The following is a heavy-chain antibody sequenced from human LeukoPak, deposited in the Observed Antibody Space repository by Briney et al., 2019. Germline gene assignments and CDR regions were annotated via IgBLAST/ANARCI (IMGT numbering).Heavy chain of an antibody. V-gene: IGHV3-64D*06. CDR2: ISSNGGST. D-gene: IGHD2-2*01. CDR3: VKGSGDIVVVPAADAGMDV. Sequence: AGSLRLSCSASGFTFSSYAMHWVRQAPGKGLEYVAAISSNGGSTYYADSVKGRFTISRDNSKNTLYLQMSSLRAEDTAVYYCVKGSGDIVVVPAADAGMDVWGQGTTVTVSS. CDR1: GFTFSSYA. J-gene: IGHJ6*02.